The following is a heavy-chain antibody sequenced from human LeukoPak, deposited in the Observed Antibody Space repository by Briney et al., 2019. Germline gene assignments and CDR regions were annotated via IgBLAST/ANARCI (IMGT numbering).Heavy chain of an antibody. CDR1: GGSISSGSYY. D-gene: IGHD6-6*01. CDR2: IYTSGST. V-gene: IGHV4-61*02. CDR3: ARDFEYSSSST. J-gene: IGHJ5*02. Sequence: SQTLSLTCTVSGGSISSGSYYWSWIRQPAGKGLEWIGRIYTSGSTNYNPSLKSRVTISVDTSKNQFSLKLSSVTAADTAVYYCARDFEYSSSSTWGQGTLVTVSP.